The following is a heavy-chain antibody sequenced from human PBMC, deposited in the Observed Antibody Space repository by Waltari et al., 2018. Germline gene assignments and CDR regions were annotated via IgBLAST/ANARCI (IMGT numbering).Heavy chain of an antibody. V-gene: IGHV3-30*02. D-gene: IGHD4-17*01. CDR2: IRYDGSNK. J-gene: IGHJ3*02. CDR3: AKDGSGDYRDAFDI. Sequence: QVQLVESGGGVVQPGGSRRLSCAASGFTFSSYGMHWVRQAPGKGLEWVAFIRYDGSNKYYADSVKGRFTISRDNSKNTLYLQMNSLRAEDTAVYYCAKDGSGDYRDAFDIWGQGTMVTVSS. CDR1: GFTFSSYG.